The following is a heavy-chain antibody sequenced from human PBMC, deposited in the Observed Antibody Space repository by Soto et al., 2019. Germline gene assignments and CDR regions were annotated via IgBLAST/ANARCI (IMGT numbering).Heavy chain of an antibody. V-gene: IGHV1-69*01. Sequence: QVQLVQSGAEVKKPGSSVKVSCKASGGTFSSYAISWVRQAPGQGLGWMGGIIPIFGTANYAQKFQGRVTITADESTSTAYMELSSLRSEDTAVYYCARVGIAVAGTGWFDPWGQGTLVTVSS. CDR1: GGTFSSYA. J-gene: IGHJ5*02. CDR2: IIPIFGTA. D-gene: IGHD6-19*01. CDR3: ARVGIAVAGTGWFDP.